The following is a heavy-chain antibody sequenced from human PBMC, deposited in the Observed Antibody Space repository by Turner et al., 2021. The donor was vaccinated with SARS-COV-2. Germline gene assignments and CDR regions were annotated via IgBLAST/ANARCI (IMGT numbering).Heavy chain of an antibody. V-gene: IGHV3-30*18. D-gene: IGHD2-15*01. Sequence: QVQLVESGGGLVQPGRCLRFCCAASGCTFSSYGVHWVRQAPGKGLEWVEVISYDVINKYYADSVKGRFTISRDISTSTLYLQMTSLRAEDTAVYYCAKVVSPYCSGGSCYSSPADYWGQGTLVTVSS. CDR2: ISYDVINK. J-gene: IGHJ4*02. CDR3: AKVVSPYCSGGSCYSSPADY. CDR1: GCTFSSYG.